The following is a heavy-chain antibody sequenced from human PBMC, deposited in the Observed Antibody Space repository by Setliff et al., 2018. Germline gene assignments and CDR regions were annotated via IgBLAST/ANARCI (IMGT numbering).Heavy chain of an antibody. J-gene: IGHJ4*02. CDR2: IHYRGTT. CDR1: GASINSGSNY. V-gene: IGHV4-39*01. CDR3: ARTGTYRYFDS. Sequence: ETLSLTCTVSGASINSGSNYWGWIRQPPGKGLEWIGRIHYRGTTYSNASLASRLTLSVDTSKNQFSLKLTSVTAADTAVYYCARTGTYRYFDSWGQGSRVTVSS. D-gene: IGHD1-7*01.